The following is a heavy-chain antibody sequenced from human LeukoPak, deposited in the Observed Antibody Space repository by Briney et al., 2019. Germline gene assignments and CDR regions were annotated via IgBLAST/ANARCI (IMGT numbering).Heavy chain of an antibody. CDR2: IKQDGSEK. Sequence: GGSLRLSCAASGFTFSSYWMSWVRQAPGKGLEWVANIKQDGSEKYYVDSVKGRFTISRDNAKNSLYLQMNSLRAEDTAVYYCARARTRYSGSYGGAFDIWGQGTIVTVSS. J-gene: IGHJ3*02. CDR3: ARARTRYSGSYGGAFDI. D-gene: IGHD1-26*01. V-gene: IGHV3-7*01. CDR1: GFTFSSYW.